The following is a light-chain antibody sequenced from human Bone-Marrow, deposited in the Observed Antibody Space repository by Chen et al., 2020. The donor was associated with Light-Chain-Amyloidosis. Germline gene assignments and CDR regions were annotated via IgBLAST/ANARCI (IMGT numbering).Light chain of an antibody. Sequence: SYELTQPPSVSVSPGQTARITCSGDDLPTKYAYWYQQKPGQAPVLVIHRDTERTSGISARFSGSNSGTTATLTISGVQAKDEADYHCQSADSSGTYEVIFGGGTKLTVL. J-gene: IGLJ2*01. CDR2: RDT. V-gene: IGLV3-25*03. CDR1: DLPTKY. CDR3: QSADSSGTYEVI.